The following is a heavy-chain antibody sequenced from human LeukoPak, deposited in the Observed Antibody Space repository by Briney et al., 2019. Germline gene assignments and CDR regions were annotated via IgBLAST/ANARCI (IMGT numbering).Heavy chain of an antibody. J-gene: IGHJ3*01. CDR3: ARVGSNCGGDCYPYAFDV. CDR1: GFIFSNYW. Sequence: GGSLRLSCAASGFIFSNYWMYWVRQAPGGGLVRVSHINRDGSGTTYADSVKGRFTVSRDNAKNIVYLEMNSLSAEDTAVYYCARVGSNCGGDCYPYAFDVWGQGTVVTVSS. D-gene: IGHD2-21*02. CDR2: INRDGSGT. V-gene: IGHV3-74*01.